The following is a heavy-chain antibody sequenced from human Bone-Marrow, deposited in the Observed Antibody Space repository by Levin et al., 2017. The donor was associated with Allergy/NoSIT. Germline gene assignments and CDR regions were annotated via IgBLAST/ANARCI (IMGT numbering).Heavy chain of an antibody. J-gene: IGHJ5*01. CDR2: IKSRADGGTT. D-gene: IGHD2-8*01. Sequence: PGGSLRLSCAASGSTFINAWMSWVRQAPGKGLEWVGRIKSRADGGTTDYAAPVKGRFTISRDDSKKTVFLEMNNLKTEDTAVYYCTTDLPFIVLMMYAPFDSWGQGTLVTVSS. CDR1: GSTFINAW. V-gene: IGHV3-15*01. CDR3: TTDLPFIVLMMYAPFDS.